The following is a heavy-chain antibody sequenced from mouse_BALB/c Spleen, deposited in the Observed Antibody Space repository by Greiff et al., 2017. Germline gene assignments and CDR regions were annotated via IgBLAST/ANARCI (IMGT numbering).Heavy chain of an antibody. CDR1: GFTFSSYT. CDR2: ISNGGGST. CDR3: ARHDGYYGFDY. J-gene: IGHJ2*01. D-gene: IGHD2-3*01. V-gene: IGHV5-12-2*01. Sequence: EVKLMESGGGLVQPGGSLKLSCAASGFTFSSYTMSWVRQTPEKRLEWVAYISNGGGSTYYPDTVKGRFTISRDNAKNTLYLQMSSLKSEDTAMYYCARHDGYYGFDYWGQGTTLTVSS.